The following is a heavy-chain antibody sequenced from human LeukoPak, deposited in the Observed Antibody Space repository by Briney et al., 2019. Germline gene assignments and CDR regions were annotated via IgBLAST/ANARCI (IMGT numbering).Heavy chain of an antibody. CDR2: IISSSSYI. D-gene: IGHD1-26*01. Sequence: GGSLRLSCAASGFTFSSYSMNWVRQAPGKGLEWVSSIISSSSYIYYADSVKGRFTISRDNAKNSLYLQMNSLRAEDTAVYYCARDSAWELLPSSLDYWGQGTLVTVSS. CDR3: ARDSAWELLPSSLDY. J-gene: IGHJ4*02. V-gene: IGHV3-21*01. CDR1: GFTFSSYS.